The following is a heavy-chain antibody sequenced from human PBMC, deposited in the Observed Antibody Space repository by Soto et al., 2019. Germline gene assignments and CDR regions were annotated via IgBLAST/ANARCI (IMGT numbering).Heavy chain of an antibody. CDR2: IKSKTDGGTT. CDR3: TTEPMIVVVTMAY. Sequence: PGGSLRLSCAASGFTFSNAWMSWVRQAPGKGLEWVGRIKSKTDGGTTDYAAPVKGRFTISRDDSKNTLYLQMNSLKTEDTAVYYCTTEPMIVVVTMAYWGQGTLVTVSS. V-gene: IGHV3-15*01. J-gene: IGHJ4*02. CDR1: GFTFSNAW. D-gene: IGHD3-22*01.